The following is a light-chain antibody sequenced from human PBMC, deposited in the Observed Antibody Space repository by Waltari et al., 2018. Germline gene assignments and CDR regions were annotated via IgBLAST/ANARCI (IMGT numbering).Light chain of an antibody. CDR2: GAS. Sequence: EIVLTQSPGTLSLSPGEGASPSCRASQAVRRSYIAWYQQKPGQAPRLLIYGASSRAPGIPDRFSGSGSGTDFTLTISRLEPEDFAVYYCQLYGNSPRYSFGQGTRLEIK. J-gene: IGKJ2*01. CDR1: QAVRRSY. CDR3: QLYGNSPRYS. V-gene: IGKV3-20*01.